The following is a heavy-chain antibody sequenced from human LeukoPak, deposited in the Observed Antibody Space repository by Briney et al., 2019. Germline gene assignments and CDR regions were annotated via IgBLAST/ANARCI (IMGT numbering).Heavy chain of an antibody. V-gene: IGHV3-9*01. D-gene: IGHD3-22*01. CDR1: GFTFDGYA. CDR3: VKGTEKFYDSRADY. Sequence: GGSLRLSCAVSGFTFDGYAMHWVRQAPGKGLEWVSGISWNGGSIGYADSVKGRFTISRDNAKNSLYLQMNSLRVEDTALYYCVKGTEKFYDSRADYWGQGTLVTVSS. J-gene: IGHJ4*02. CDR2: ISWNGGSI.